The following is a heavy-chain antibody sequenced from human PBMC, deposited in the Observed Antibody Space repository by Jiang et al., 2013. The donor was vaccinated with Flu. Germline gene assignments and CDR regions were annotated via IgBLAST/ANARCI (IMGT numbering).Heavy chain of an antibody. CDR3: ARTRQSQPPAT. CDR2: IYYTGST. D-gene: IGHD2-2*01. J-gene: IGHJ4*02. V-gene: IGHV4-39*01. Sequence: GSGLVKPSGTLSLTCTVSGGAISGTSNRWGWIRQSPGKGLEWIGNIYYTGSTSYNPSLKSRVTISTDTSKNQFSLNLNSVTAADTAVYYCARTRQSQPPATWGQGILVTVSS. CDR1: GGAISGTSNR.